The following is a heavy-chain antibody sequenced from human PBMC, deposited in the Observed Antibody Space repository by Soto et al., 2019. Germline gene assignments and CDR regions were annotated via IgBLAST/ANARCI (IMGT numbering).Heavy chain of an antibody. Sequence: VASVKVSCKASGYTFSSYGISWVRQAPGQGLEWMGWISAYNGNTKYAQKIRGRVTMTTDTSTSTAYMELRSLRSDDTAVYYCARDSPPVDYWGQGTLVTVSS. J-gene: IGHJ4*02. V-gene: IGHV1-18*01. CDR1: GYTFSSYG. CDR3: ARDSPPVDY. CDR2: ISAYNGNT.